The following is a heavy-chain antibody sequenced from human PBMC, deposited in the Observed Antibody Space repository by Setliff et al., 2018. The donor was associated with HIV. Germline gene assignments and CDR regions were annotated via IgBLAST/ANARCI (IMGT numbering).Heavy chain of an antibody. CDR1: GYTFTSYA. D-gene: IGHD1-26*01. CDR3: ATRGEQLYFYGMDV. V-gene: IGHV7-4-1*02. CDR2: IHTNTGDP. Sequence: ASVKVSCKASGYTFTSYAVNWVRLAPGQGLEWVGWIHTNTGDPTYAQGFTGRFVFSFDTSVSTAYLQSSGLKAEDTAVYYCATRGEQLYFYGMDVWGQGTTVTVSS. J-gene: IGHJ6*02.